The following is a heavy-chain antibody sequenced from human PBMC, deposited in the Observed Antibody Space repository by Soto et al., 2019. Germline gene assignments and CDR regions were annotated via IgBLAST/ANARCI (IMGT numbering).Heavy chain of an antibody. Sequence: ASVKVSCKASGYTFTSYYLHWVRQAPGQGLEWMGIINPSGGSTSYAQKFQGRVTMTRDTSTRTVYMELSSLRSEETAVYYCARRETSWVGPLSYGMDVWGQGTTVTVSS. CDR2: INPSGGST. CDR3: ARRETSWVGPLSYGMDV. V-gene: IGHV1-46*01. J-gene: IGHJ6*02. CDR1: GYTFTSYY. D-gene: IGHD2-2*01.